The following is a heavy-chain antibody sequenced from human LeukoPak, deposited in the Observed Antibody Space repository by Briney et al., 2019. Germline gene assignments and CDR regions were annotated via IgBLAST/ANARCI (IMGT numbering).Heavy chain of an antibody. J-gene: IGHJ3*02. CDR3: ARHQYDNSGHAFDI. Sequence: SETLSLTCTVSGGSISSYYWSWIRQPAGKGLEWIGRINTSGSTNYNPSLKSRVTISVDTSKNQFSLKLSSVTAADTAVYYCARHQYDNSGHAFDIWGQGTRVTVSS. D-gene: IGHD1-1*01. CDR1: GGSISSYY. CDR2: INTSGST. V-gene: IGHV4-4*07.